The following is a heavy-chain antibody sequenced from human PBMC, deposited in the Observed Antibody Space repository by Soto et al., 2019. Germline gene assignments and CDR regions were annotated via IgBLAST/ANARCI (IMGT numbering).Heavy chain of an antibody. Sequence: SXKVSCKASGGTFSSYAISWVRQAPGQGLEWMGGIIPIFGTANYAQKFQGRVTITADESTSTAYMELSSLRSEDTAVYYCASQVLPHNEDKKPRYGMDVWGQGTTVTVSS. D-gene: IGHD3-10*01. J-gene: IGHJ6*02. CDR1: GGTFSSYA. CDR2: IIPIFGTA. V-gene: IGHV1-69*13. CDR3: ASQVLPHNEDKKPRYGMDV.